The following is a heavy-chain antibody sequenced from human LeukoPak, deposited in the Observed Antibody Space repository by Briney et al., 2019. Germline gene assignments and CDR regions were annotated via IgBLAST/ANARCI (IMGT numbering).Heavy chain of an antibody. CDR2: ISSSSKFI. Sequence: KPGGSLRLSCAASGFTFKSYDMNWVRQAPGKGLEWVSFISSSSKFIYYADSVKGRFTISRDNAKNSLYLQMNSLRAEDTALYYCAKDSSVPYGITDWGQGTLVTVSS. V-gene: IGHV3-21*04. CDR1: GFTFKSYD. D-gene: IGHD4-17*01. CDR3: AKDSSVPYGITD. J-gene: IGHJ4*02.